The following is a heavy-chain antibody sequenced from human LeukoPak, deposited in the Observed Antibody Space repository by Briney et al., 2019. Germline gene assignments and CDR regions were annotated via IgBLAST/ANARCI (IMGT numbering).Heavy chain of an antibody. D-gene: IGHD1-1*01. V-gene: IGHV4-59*01. J-gene: IGHJ4*02. CDR3: ARAGNNWSFDY. CDR1: GGSISSYY. CDR2: IYYRGNT. Sequence: PSETLSLTCTVSGGSISSYYWSWIRQPPGKGLEWIGYIYYRGNTNYNPSLKSRVTMAVDTSKNQFSLKVSSVTAADTAVYYCARAGNNWSFDYWGQGTLVTDSS.